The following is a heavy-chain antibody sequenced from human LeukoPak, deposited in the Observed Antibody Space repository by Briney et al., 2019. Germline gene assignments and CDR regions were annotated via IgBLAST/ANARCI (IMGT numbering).Heavy chain of an antibody. V-gene: IGHV3-11*01. D-gene: IGHD3-22*01. CDR3: ARNRRRHYYDSSGYYQTR. CDR2: ISSSGSTI. Sequence: AGGSPRLSCAASGFTFSDYYMRWIRQAPGKGLEWVSYISSSGSTIYYADPVKGQFTISRDNAKNSLYLQMNSLRPEDTAVYYCARNRRRHYYDSSGYYQTRWGQGTLVTVSS. J-gene: IGHJ4*02. CDR1: GFTFSDYY.